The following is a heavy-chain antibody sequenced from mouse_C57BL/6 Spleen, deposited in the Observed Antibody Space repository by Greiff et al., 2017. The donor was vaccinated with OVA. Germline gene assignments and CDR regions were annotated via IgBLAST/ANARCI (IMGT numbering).Heavy chain of an antibody. D-gene: IGHD1-1*01. CDR1: GYTFTSYW. Sequence: QVQLQQPGAELVKPGASVKLSCKASGYTFTSYWMQWVKQRPGQGLEWIGEIDPSDSYTNYNQKFKGKATLTVDTSSSTAYMQLSSLTSEDSAVYYCARRGGDYGSSYGYWGQGTTLTVSS. J-gene: IGHJ2*01. V-gene: IGHV1-50*01. CDR3: ARRGGDYGSSYGY. CDR2: IDPSDSYT.